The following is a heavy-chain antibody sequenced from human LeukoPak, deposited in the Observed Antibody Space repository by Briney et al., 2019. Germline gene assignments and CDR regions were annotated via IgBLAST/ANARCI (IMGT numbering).Heavy chain of an antibody. Sequence: GGSLRLSCSASGFPFSSYAMHWVRLAPGKGLEYVSAISDSGGSTYYADSVKGRFTISRDNSKNTLYLQMSSLRAEDTAVYFCVRGYSFGPYGMDVWGQGTTVTVSS. J-gene: IGHJ6*02. CDR3: VRGYSFGPYGMDV. D-gene: IGHD2-15*01. CDR2: ISDSGGST. CDR1: GFPFSSYA. V-gene: IGHV3-64D*09.